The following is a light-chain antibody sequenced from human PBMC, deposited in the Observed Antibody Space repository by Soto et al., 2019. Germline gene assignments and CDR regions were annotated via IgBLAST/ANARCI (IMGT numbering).Light chain of an antibody. CDR1: SSNIGNNY. Sequence: QAVVTQPPSVSAAPGQKVTISCSGSSSNIGNNYVSWYQHLPVAAPKLIIYDNDKRSSGIPDRFSGSKSGTSATLDITGLQTGDEADYYCGTWDSTLSGVFGTGTKLTVL. J-gene: IGLJ1*01. V-gene: IGLV1-51*01. CDR2: DND. CDR3: GTWDSTLSGV.